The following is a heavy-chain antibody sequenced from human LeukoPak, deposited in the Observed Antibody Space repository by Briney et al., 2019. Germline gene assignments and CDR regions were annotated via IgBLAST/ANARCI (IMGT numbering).Heavy chain of an antibody. Sequence: PSETLSLTCAVYGGSFSGYYWSWIRQPPGKGLEWIGEINHSGSTNYNPSLKSRVTISVDTSKNQFSLKLSSVTAADTAVYYCARGGRRSLKSTNWFDPWGQGTLVTVSS. J-gene: IGHJ5*02. CDR1: GGSFSGYY. D-gene: IGHD1-1*01. CDR3: ARGGRRSLKSTNWFDP. CDR2: INHSGST. V-gene: IGHV4-34*01.